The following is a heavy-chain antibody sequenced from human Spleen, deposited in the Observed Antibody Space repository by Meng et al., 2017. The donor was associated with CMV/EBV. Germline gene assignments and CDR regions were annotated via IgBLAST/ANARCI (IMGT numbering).Heavy chain of an antibody. V-gene: IGHV1-69*11. CDR2: IIPMGETA. CDR3: ATDGPGGGSYCLY. CDR1: GGTFRTNA. J-gene: IGHJ4*02. D-gene: IGHD3-10*01. Sequence: KASGGTFRTNAINWVRQAPGQGLEWMGTIIPMGETAIYTQKFRGRVTITADESTTTAHMEISGLTSEDTAVYYCATDGPGGGSYCLYWGQGTLVTVSS.